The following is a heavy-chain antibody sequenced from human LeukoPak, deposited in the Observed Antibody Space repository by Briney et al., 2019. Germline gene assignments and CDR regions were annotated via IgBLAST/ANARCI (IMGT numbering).Heavy chain of an antibody. J-gene: IGHJ4*02. CDR1: GYTFTSYD. CDR2: MTPNRGNT. V-gene: IGHV1-8*01. Sequence: ASVKVSCKASGYTFTSYDINWVRQAAGQGLEWMGFMTPNRGNTGYAQKLQGRVTMTRNNSISTAYMELSSLRSEGTAVYYCARFRYDYGDGPDYWGQGTLVTVSS. D-gene: IGHD4/OR15-4a*01. CDR3: ARFRYDYGDGPDY.